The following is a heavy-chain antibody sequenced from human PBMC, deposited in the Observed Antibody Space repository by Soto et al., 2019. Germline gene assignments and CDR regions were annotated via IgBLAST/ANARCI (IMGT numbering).Heavy chain of an antibody. CDR2: ISGSGGST. CDR3: AKDAPDQHDYGDYVGSGWYDY. CDR1: GFTFDAYT. Sequence: GGSLRLSCSASGFTFDAYTMHWVRQAPGKGLEWVSAISGSGGSTYYADSVKGRFTISRDNSKNMLYLQMNSLRAEDTAVYYCAKDAPDQHDYGDYVGSGWYDYWGQGTLVTVSS. V-gene: IGHV3-23*01. D-gene: IGHD4-17*01. J-gene: IGHJ4*02.